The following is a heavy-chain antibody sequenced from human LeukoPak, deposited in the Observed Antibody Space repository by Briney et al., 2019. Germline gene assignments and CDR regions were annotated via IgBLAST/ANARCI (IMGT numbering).Heavy chain of an antibody. CDR3: ARIWDTSGYYFGYFDN. V-gene: IGHV3-7*01. Sequence: LTGGSLRLSCAASGFPLVRFWMSWVRQAPGKGLEWVANIKQDGSEKFYVDSVKGRFTISRDNTKNSLYLQMNSLRAEDTAVYYCARIWDTSGYYFGYFDNWGQGSLVTVSS. D-gene: IGHD3-22*01. CDR2: IKQDGSEK. CDR1: GFPLVRFW. J-gene: IGHJ4*02.